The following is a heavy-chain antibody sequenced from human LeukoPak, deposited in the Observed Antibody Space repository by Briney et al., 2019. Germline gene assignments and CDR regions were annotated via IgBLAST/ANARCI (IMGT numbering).Heavy chain of an antibody. CDR1: GFTFSNYA. CDR2: ISGNDGDT. Sequence: PGGSLRLSCAASGFTFSNYAMAWVRQAPGKGLEWVSSISGNDGDTYYADSVKGRFTISRDNYKNTLYLQMNSLRAEDTAIYYCVKGCGGSYYSCFGYWGQGTLVTVSS. D-gene: IGHD1-26*01. V-gene: IGHV3-23*01. CDR3: VKGCGGSYYSCFGY. J-gene: IGHJ4*02.